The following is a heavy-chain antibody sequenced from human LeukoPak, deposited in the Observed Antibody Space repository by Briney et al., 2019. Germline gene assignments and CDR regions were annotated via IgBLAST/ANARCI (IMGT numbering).Heavy chain of an antibody. CDR2: IYTSGST. CDR3: ARALSSYYYDYQYYFDY. CDR1: GGSISSGSYY. Sequence: SQTLSLTCTVSGGSISSGSYYWSWIRQPAGKGLEWIGRIYTSGSTNYNPSLKSRVTISVDTSKNQFSLKLSSVTAADTAVYYCARALSSYYYDYQYYFDYWGQGTLVTVSS. J-gene: IGHJ4*02. D-gene: IGHD3-22*01. V-gene: IGHV4-61*02.